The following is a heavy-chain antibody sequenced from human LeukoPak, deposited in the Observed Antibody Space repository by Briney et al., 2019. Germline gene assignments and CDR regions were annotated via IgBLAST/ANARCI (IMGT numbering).Heavy chain of an antibody. CDR1: GFTFSSYG. CDR2: IWYDGSNK. CDR3: ARGPIAARRGALDY. J-gene: IGHJ4*02. D-gene: IGHD6-6*01. V-gene: IGHV3-33*01. Sequence: GGSLRLSCAASGFTFSSYGMHWVRQAPGKRLEWVAVIWYDGSNKYYADSVKGRFTISRDNSKNTLYLQMNSLRAEDTAVYYCARGPIAARRGALDYWGQGTLSPSSQ.